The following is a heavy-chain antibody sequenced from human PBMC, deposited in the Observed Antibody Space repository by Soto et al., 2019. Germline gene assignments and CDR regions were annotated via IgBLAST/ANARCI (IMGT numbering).Heavy chain of an antibody. CDR1: GGSISSSSYY. Sequence: SETLSLTCTVSGGSISSSSYYWGWIRQPPGKGLEWIGSIYYSGSTYYNPSLKSRVTISVDTSKNQFSLKLSSVTAADTAVYYCARRKVKWLRLKGADAFDIWGQGTMVTVSS. CDR3: ARRKVKWLRLKGADAFDI. J-gene: IGHJ3*02. V-gene: IGHV4-39*07. CDR2: IYYSGST. D-gene: IGHD5-12*01.